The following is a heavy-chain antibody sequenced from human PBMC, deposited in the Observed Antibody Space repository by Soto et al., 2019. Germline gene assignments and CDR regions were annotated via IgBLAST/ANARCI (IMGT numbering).Heavy chain of an antibody. V-gene: IGHV3-11*01. J-gene: IGHJ6*03. CDR2: ISRSGSTI. Sequence: QVQLVESGGGLVKPGGSLRLSCAASGFTFSDYYMSWIRQAPGKGLVWVSYISRSGSTIYYADSVKGRFTISRENAKNSLYLQKNSLRAEDTAVYYRERDDVLLRCGKLLYRYYYYYNRDVLGKGTTVTVSS. CDR3: ERDDVLLRCGKLLYRYYYYYNRDV. CDR1: GFTFSDYY. D-gene: IGHD3-10*01.